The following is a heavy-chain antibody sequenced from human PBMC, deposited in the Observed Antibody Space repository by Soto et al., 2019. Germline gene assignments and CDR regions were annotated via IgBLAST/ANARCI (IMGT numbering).Heavy chain of an antibody. D-gene: IGHD4-4*01. CDR1: GGSISSRTFW. CDR3: ARHPRDDYNYGGSGIFDY. CDR2: MYYSGSS. V-gene: IGHV4-39*01. J-gene: IGHJ4*02. Sequence: QLQLQESGPGLVKPSETLSLTCSVSGGSISSRTFWWAWIRQPPGKGLEWIGDMYYSGSSYSSPSLQRRVTLSVDTSKNQLSLTLNSVTAADTAVYYCARHPRDDYNYGGSGIFDYWGQGTLVTVSS.